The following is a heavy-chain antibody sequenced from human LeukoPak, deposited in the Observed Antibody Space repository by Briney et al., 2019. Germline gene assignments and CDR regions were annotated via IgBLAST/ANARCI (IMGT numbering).Heavy chain of an antibody. CDR3: ARRAVDNSYYYYMDV. J-gene: IGHJ6*03. Sequence: GASVKVSCKASGYTFTSYDINWVRQVTGQGLEWMGWMNPKRGNTGYAQKFQGRVTITRNTSISTAYMEVSSLRYEDTAVYYCARRAVDNSYYYYMDVWGKGTTVTVSS. CDR1: GYTFTSYD. V-gene: IGHV1-8*03. D-gene: IGHD6-19*01. CDR2: MNPKRGNT.